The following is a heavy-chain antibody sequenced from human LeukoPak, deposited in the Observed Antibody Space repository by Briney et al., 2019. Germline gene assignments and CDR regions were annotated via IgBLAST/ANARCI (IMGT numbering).Heavy chain of an antibody. Sequence: PSQTLSLTCTVSGGSISSGDYYWSWIRQPPGKGLEWVRYSYYSGSTYYNPSLKSRVTISVDTSKNQFSLKLSSVTAADTAVYYCARGGGRGTMVRGVIIFSWFDPWGQGTLITVSS. J-gene: IGHJ5*02. V-gene: IGHV4-30-4*01. D-gene: IGHD3-10*01. CDR1: GGSISSGDYY. CDR2: SYYSGST. CDR3: ARGGGRGTMVRGVIIFSWFDP.